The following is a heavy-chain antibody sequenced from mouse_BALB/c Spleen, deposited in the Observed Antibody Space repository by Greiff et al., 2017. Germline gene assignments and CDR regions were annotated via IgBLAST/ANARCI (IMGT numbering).Heavy chain of an antibody. D-gene: IGHD3-1*01. CDR1: GYSITSDYA. Sequence: EVKLVESGPGLVKPSQSLSLTCTVTGYSITSDYAWNWIRQFPGNKLEWMGYISYSGSTSYNPSLKSRISITRDTSKNQFFLQLNSVTTEDTATYYCARWSPGFDYWGQGTTLTVSS. J-gene: IGHJ2*01. CDR2: ISYSGST. CDR3: ARWSPGFDY. V-gene: IGHV3-2*02.